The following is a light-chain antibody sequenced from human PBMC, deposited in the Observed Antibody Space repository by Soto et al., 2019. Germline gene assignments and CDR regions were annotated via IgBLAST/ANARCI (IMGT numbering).Light chain of an antibody. J-gene: IGKJ2*01. CDR2: GAS. CDR3: QQYGSSPPYT. V-gene: IGKV3-20*01. Sequence: EIVLTQSPGTLSLSPGERATLFCRASQSVSSSYLAWYQQKPGQAPRLLIYGASNRATGMPDRFSGSGSGTDFTLTISRLEPEDFAIYYSQQYGSSPPYTFGQGTKLEIK. CDR1: QSVSSSY.